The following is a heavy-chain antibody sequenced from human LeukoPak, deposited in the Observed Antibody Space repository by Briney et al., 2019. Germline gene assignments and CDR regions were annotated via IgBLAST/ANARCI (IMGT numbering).Heavy chain of an antibody. CDR1: GASISGGSSF. J-gene: IGHJ4*02. Sequence: MSSETLSLTCIVSGASISGGSSFWSWIRQPAGKGLEWIGRIYTSGSTNYNPSLKSRVTISVDTSKNQFSLKLSSVTAADTAVYYCARHAVRGVIITYFDYWGQGTLVTVSS. CDR3: ARHAVRGVIITYFDY. CDR2: IYTSGST. D-gene: IGHD3-10*01. V-gene: IGHV4-61*02.